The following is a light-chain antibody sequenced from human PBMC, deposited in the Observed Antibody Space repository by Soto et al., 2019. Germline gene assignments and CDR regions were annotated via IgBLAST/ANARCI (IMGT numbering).Light chain of an antibody. CDR3: SSYAGSNNWV. CDR1: SSDVGGYNF. CDR2: EVS. J-gene: IGLJ3*02. Sequence: QSALTQPPSASGSPGQSVTMSCTGTSSDVGGYNFVSWYQQHPAKAPKLIFYEVSKRPSGVPDRFSGSKSGNTASLTVSGLQAEDEADYYCSSYAGSNNWVFGGGTKLTVL. V-gene: IGLV2-8*01.